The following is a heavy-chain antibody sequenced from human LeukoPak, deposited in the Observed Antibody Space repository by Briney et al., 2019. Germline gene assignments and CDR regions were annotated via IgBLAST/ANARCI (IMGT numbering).Heavy chain of an antibody. CDR2: IWYDGSNK. J-gene: IGHJ4*02. CDR1: GFSFSFYG. V-gene: IGHV3-33*01. D-gene: IGHD5-12*01. Sequence: GGSLRLSCAASGFSFSFYGMHWVRQAPGKGLEWVAVIWYDGSNKYYVDSVKGRFTISRDNSKNTLYLQMSSLRADDTAVYYCARGYRAYGNWGQGTLVTVSS. CDR3: ARGYRAYGN.